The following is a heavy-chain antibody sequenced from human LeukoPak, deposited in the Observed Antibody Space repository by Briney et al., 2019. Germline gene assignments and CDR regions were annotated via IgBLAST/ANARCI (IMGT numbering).Heavy chain of an antibody. CDR3: AKDLATTVVVPAAIQAY. CDR2: ISGSGGST. D-gene: IGHD2-2*02. V-gene: IGHV3-23*01. CDR1: GFTFSSYA. Sequence: PGGSLRLSCAASGFTFSSYAMSWVRQAPGKGLEWVSAISGSGGSTYYAGSVKGRFTISRDNSKNTLYLQMNSLRAEDTAVYYCAKDLATTVVVPAAIQAYWGQGTLVTVSS. J-gene: IGHJ4*02.